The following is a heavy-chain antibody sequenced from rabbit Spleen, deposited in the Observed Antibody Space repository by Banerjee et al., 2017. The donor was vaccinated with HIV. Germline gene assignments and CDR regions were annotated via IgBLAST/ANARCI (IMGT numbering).Heavy chain of an antibody. J-gene: IGHJ4*01. CDR1: GFSFSSTW. CDR2: IDTAFDKT. Sequence: QEQLEESGGDLVQPEGSLTLTCTASGFSFSSTWICWVRQAPGKGLELIACIDTAFDKTWYASWAKGRFTITKTSSTTVTLQMTSLTAADTATYFCARDLTNIIGLNFGWWGPGTLVTVS. D-gene: IGHD1-1*01. V-gene: IGHV1S45*01. CDR3: ARDLTNIIGLNFGW.